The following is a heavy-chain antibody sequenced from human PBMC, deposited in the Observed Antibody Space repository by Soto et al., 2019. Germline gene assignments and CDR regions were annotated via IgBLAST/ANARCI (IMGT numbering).Heavy chain of an antibody. J-gene: IGHJ6*02. V-gene: IGHV3-30*03. CDR1: GFTFNSYG. CDR2: ISYDSTKT. D-gene: IGHD1-26*01. CDR3: ARTRSAWSDFHYYSLDV. Sequence: GGSLRLSCAASGFTFNSYGMHWVRQGPGNGLEWVAFISYDSTKTYYADSVKGRFTISRDNSNSALYVQMNSLTGEDTAVYYCARTRSAWSDFHYYSLDVWGQGTTVTVS.